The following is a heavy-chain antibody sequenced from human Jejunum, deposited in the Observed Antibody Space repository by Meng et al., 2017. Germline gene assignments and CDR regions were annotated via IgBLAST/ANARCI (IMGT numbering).Heavy chain of an antibody. J-gene: IGHJ4*02. V-gene: IGHV4-61*01. CDR1: GGSISSGNYY. CDR2: IFHSGSA. CDR3: ARAVYGALNDY. D-gene: IGHD4/OR15-4a*01. Sequence: SETLSLTCTVSGGSISSGNYYWSWIRQPPGKGLEWIGFIFHSGSANYNSSFKSRVTMSVDTSQNQFSLRVSSVTAADTAVYYCARAVYGALNDYWGRGTLVTVSS.